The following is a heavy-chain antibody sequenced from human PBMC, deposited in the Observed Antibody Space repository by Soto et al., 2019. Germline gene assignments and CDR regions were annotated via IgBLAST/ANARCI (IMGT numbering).Heavy chain of an antibody. Sequence: ETLSLTCGVSGYSVTSSDYYWAWIRQPPGKGLEWIGSMFYSGLTYYNPSLKSRVTLSVDTSKNQFSVRLNSVTAADTAVYYCAPLSVSLSGPYGIHVWGQGTTVPVSS. D-gene: IGHD2-15*01. CDR1: GYSVTSSDYY. CDR3: APLSVSLSGPYGIHV. CDR2: MFYSGLT. V-gene: IGHV4-39*01. J-gene: IGHJ6*02.